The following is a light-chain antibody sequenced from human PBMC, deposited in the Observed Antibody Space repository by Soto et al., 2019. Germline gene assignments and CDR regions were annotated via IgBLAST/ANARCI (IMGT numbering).Light chain of an antibody. J-gene: IGKJ1*01. CDR2: GAS. V-gene: IGKV1-6*01. Sequence: AIQMTQSPSSLSASVGDRVTITCRASQGIRNELAWYQQIPGKAPKLLIYGASYLQRGVPSRFRGAESGTDFTLTISSLQPEDFATYYCLQDYDYPRTFGQGTKVEFK. CDR1: QGIRNE. CDR3: LQDYDYPRT.